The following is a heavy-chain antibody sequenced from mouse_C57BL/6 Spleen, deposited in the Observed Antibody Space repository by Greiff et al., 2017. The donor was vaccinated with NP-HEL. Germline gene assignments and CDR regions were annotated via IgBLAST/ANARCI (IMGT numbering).Heavy chain of an antibody. Sequence: QVQLQQSGAELVMPGASVKLSCKASGYTFTSYWMHWVKQRPGQGLEWIGEIDPSDSYTNYNQKFKGKSTLTVDKSSSTAYMQLSSLTSEDSAVYYCARGKTAQATFAYWGQGTLVTVSA. CDR3: ARGKTAQATFAY. J-gene: IGHJ3*01. CDR2: IDPSDSYT. D-gene: IGHD3-2*02. CDR1: GYTFTSYW. V-gene: IGHV1-69*01.